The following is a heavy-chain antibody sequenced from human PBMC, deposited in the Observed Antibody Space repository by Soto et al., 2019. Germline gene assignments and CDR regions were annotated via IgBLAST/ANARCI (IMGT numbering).Heavy chain of an antibody. Sequence: PSETLSLTCTVSGGSVSSGSYYWSWIRQPPGKGLEWIGYIYYSGSTNYNPSLKSRVTISVDTSKNQFSLKLSSVTAADTAIYYCARDQQKYNPSFYHYYAMDLWGQGTTVTVSS. CDR3: ARDQQKYNPSFYHYYAMDL. J-gene: IGHJ6*02. CDR2: IYYSGST. CDR1: GGSVSSGSYY. D-gene: IGHD1-20*01. V-gene: IGHV4-61*01.